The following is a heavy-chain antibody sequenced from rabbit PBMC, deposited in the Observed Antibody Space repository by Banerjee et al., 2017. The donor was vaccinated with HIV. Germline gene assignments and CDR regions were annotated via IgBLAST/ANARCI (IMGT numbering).Heavy chain of an antibody. V-gene: IGHV1S40*01. D-gene: IGHD1-1*01. J-gene: IGHJ6*01. CDR1: GFDLSSYYY. CDR3: ARGITGYGALGL. Sequence: QSLEESGGDLVKPGASLTLTCKASGFDLSSYYYMCWVRQAPGKGLEWIACIYTGSGATTYYANWAKGRFTISKTSSTTVTLQMTSLTAADTATYFCARGITGYGALGLWGPGTLVTVS. CDR2: IYTGSGATT.